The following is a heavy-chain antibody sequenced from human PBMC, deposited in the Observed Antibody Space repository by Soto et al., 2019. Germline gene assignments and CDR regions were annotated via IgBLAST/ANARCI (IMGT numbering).Heavy chain of an antibody. V-gene: IGHV4-59*08. CDR3: ARLLGYSYGVGTFDY. D-gene: IGHD5-18*01. CDR1: GDSISSSY. CDR2: IDDTGST. J-gene: IGHJ4*02. Sequence: SETLSLTCTVSGDSISSSYWNWIRQAPGKGLEWIGYIDDTGSTNYNPSLKSRVTISVDTSKNQFSLKLSSVTAADTAVYYCARLLGYSYGVGTFDYWGQGTLVTVSS.